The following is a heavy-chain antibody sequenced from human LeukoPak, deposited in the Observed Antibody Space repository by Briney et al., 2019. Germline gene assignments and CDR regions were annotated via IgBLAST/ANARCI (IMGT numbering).Heavy chain of an antibody. CDR2: ISGSGGSA. CDR1: GFTFSSYD. CDR3: AKVASGSYYSANDY. D-gene: IGHD1-26*01. Sequence: GGSLRLSCAASGFTFSSYDMSWVRQAPGKGLEWVSAISGSGGSAYYADSVKGRFTISRDNSKNTVYLQMNSLRAEDTAVYYCAKVASGSYYSANDYRGQGTLVTVSS. V-gene: IGHV3-23*01. J-gene: IGHJ4*02.